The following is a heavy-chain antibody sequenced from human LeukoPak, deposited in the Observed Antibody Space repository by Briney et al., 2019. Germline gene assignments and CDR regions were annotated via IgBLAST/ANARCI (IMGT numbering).Heavy chain of an antibody. J-gene: IGHJ3*02. Sequence: PSETLSLTCTVSGGSISSSSYYWGWIRQPPGKGLEWIGSIYYSGSTYYNPSLKSRVTISVDTSKNQFSLKLSSVTAVDTAVYYCARDDQLNYYGSGSYHAGVAFDIWGQGTMVTVSS. CDR3: ARDDQLNYYGSGSYHAGVAFDI. D-gene: IGHD3-10*01. CDR2: IYYSGST. CDR1: GGSISSSSYY. V-gene: IGHV4-39*07.